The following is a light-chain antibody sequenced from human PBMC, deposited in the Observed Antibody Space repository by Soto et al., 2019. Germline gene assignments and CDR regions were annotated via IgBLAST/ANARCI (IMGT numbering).Light chain of an antibody. J-gene: IGKJ5*01. Sequence: EILLTQSPDTLSLSPGERATLSCRTAQSVGTRLAWYQHKTGQAPRLLISGASSRATGIPDRFTGSGSETSFTLTISRLEPEDFALYYCQHYQSGHPIAFGQGTRLENK. CDR1: QSVGTR. CDR2: GAS. V-gene: IGKV3-20*01. CDR3: QHYQSGHPIA.